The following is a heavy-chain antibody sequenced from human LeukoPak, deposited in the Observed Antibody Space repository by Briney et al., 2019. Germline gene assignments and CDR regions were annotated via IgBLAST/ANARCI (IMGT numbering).Heavy chain of an antibody. CDR3: VRGFSGVVEDY. Sequence: SETLSLTCTVYSGSFSGYYWSWIRLPPGKGLEWIGEIKDGGITNYNPSLRSRVTISVDTSKIQLSLKLSSATAADTAVYYCVRGFSGVVEDYWGQGTLVTVSS. CDR2: IKDGGIT. D-gene: IGHD3-10*01. V-gene: IGHV4-34*01. CDR1: SGSFSGYY. J-gene: IGHJ4*02.